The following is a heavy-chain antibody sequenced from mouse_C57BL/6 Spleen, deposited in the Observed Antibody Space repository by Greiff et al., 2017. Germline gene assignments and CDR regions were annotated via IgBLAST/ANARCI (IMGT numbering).Heavy chain of an antibody. Sequence: QVQLKQSGPELVKPGASVKISCKASGYAFSSSWMNWVKQRPGKGLEWIGRIYPGDGDTKYNGKFKGKATLTADKSSSTAYMQLSSLTSEDSAVYFCARSRGNYEGYFDVWGTGTTVTVSS. CDR1: GYAFSSSW. D-gene: IGHD2-1*01. CDR3: ARSRGNYEGYFDV. J-gene: IGHJ1*03. CDR2: IYPGDGDT. V-gene: IGHV1-82*01.